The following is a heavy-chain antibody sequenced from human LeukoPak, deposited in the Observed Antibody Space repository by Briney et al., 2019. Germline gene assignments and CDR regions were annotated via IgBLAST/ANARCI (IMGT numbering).Heavy chain of an antibody. CDR2: IIPIFGTA. D-gene: IGHD2-2*01. CDR3: ARDRIVVVPAAISHYYFYGMDV. J-gene: IGHJ6*02. V-gene: IGHV1-69*13. Sequence: SVKVSCKASGGTFSSYAISWVRQAPGQGLEWMGGIIPIFGTANYAQKFQGRVTITADESTSTAYMELSSLRSEDTAVYYCARDRIVVVPAAISHYYFYGMDVWGQGTTVTVSS. CDR1: GGTFSSYA.